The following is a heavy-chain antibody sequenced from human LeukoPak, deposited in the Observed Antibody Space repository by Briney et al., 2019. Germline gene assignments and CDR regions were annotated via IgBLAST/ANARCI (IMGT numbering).Heavy chain of an antibody. J-gene: IGHJ3*02. CDR2: IVYSGRT. CDR1: GDSISSGVYY. V-gene: IGHV4-30-4*08. D-gene: IGHD2-2*01. Sequence: SSQTLSLTCTVSGDSISSGVYYWSWLRQPPGKGLEWIGYIVYSGRTYYNPSLKSRLTISVDTSKNQFSLKLSSVTAADTALYYCARGGGAVIAAARAFDIWGQGTMVTVSS. CDR3: ARGGGAVIAAARAFDI.